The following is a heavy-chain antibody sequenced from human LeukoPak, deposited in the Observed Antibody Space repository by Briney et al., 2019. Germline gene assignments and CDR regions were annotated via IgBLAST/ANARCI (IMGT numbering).Heavy chain of an antibody. D-gene: IGHD4-23*01. V-gene: IGHV4-39*01. Sequence: SETLSLTCTVSGGSISSSSYYWGWIRQPPGKGLEWIGSIYYSGSTYYNPSLKSRVTISVDTSKNQFSLKLSSVTAADTAVYYCARLGGRSYGGRGLDYWGQGTLVTVSS. J-gene: IGHJ4*02. CDR2: IYYSGST. CDR1: GGSISSSSYY. CDR3: ARLGGRSYGGRGLDY.